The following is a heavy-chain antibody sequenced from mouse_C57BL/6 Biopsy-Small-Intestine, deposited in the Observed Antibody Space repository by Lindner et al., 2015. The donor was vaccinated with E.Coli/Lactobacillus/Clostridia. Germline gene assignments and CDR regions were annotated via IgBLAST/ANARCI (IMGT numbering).Heavy chain of an antibody. Sequence: VQLQESGGGLVKPGGSPKLSCAASGFTFSDYGMHWVRQAPEKGLEWVAYISSGSSTIYYVDTVKGRFTISSDNAKNTLFLQMTSLRSEDTAMYYCAREGNYDYYAMDYWGQGTSVTVSS. CDR2: ISSGSSTI. D-gene: IGHD2-1*01. J-gene: IGHJ4*01. V-gene: IGHV5-17*01. CDR1: GFTFSDYG. CDR3: AREGNYDYYAMDY.